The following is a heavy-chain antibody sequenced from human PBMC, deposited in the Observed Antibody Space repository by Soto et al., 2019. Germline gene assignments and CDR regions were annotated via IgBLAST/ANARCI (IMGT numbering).Heavy chain of an antibody. CDR1: GFSLRSYS. CDR3: ARDLSGALWPDWFDP. CDR2: ISFDGINK. V-gene: IGHV3-30-3*01. J-gene: IGHJ5*02. D-gene: IGHD1-26*01. Sequence: QVQLVESGGGVVQPGGSLRLSCAVSGFSLRSYSVHWVRQAPGKGLEWVAVISFDGINKHYADSVKGRFTISRDISKNTVYQQMDSLRTEDTALYYCARDLSGALWPDWFDPWGQGTLVSVSS.